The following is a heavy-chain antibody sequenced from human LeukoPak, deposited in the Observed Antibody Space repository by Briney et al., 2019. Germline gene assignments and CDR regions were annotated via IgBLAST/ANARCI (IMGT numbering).Heavy chain of an antibody. J-gene: IGHJ4*02. D-gene: IGHD6-13*01. V-gene: IGHV4-4*07. CDR2: IYTSGST. CDR1: GGSISSYS. CDR3: ARVKQTYFDY. Sequence: SETLSLTCTASGGSISSYSLSWIRQPAGKGLEWIGRIYTSGSTNYNPSLKSRVTMSVDTYKNQFSLKLRSVPAADATVYYCARVKQTYFDYWGQGTVVTVSS.